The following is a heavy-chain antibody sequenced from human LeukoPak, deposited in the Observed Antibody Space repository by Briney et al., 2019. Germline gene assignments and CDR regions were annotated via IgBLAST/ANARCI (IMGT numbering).Heavy chain of an antibody. D-gene: IGHD5-18*01. J-gene: IGHJ6*03. CDR1: GFTFSSYS. CDR2: ISSSTSYI. Sequence: GGSLRLSCAASGFTFSSYSMNWVRQAPGKGLEWVSSISSSTSYIYYADSAKGRFTISRDNAKNSLYLQMNSLRAEDTAVYYCAKERGYSYGPLDYYYYMDVWGKGTTVTVSS. CDR3: AKERGYSYGPLDYYYYMDV. V-gene: IGHV3-21*01.